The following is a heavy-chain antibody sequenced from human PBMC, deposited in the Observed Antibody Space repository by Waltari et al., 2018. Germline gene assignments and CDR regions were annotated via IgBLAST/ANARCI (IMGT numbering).Heavy chain of an antibody. CDR2: VHPNSGGT. V-gene: IGHV1-2*02. J-gene: IGHJ4*02. CDR3: ARVLGEFSLAPFDY. Sequence: QVQLVQSGAEVKKPGASVKVSCKASGYTFTDYYMHWVRQAPGKGLEWMGWVHPNSGGTNYAQKFQGRVTMTRDTSISTAYMELSRLRSDDTAVYYCARVLGEFSLAPFDYWGQGTLVPVSS. D-gene: IGHD3-16*02. CDR1: GYTFTDYY.